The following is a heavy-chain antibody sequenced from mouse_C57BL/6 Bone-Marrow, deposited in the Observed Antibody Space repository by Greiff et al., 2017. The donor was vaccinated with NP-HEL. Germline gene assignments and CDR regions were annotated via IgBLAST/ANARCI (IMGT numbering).Heavy chain of an antibody. CDR3: ARDDGQLGFDY. J-gene: IGHJ2*01. D-gene: IGHD4-1*02. V-gene: IGHV5-16*01. CDR2: INYDGSST. CDR1: GFTFSDYY. Sequence: EVKLVESEGGLVQPGSSMKLSCTASGFTFSDYYMAWVRQVPEKGLEWVANINYDGSSTYYLDSLKSRFIISRDNAKNILYLQMSSLKSEDTATYYCARDDGQLGFDYWGQGTTLTVSS.